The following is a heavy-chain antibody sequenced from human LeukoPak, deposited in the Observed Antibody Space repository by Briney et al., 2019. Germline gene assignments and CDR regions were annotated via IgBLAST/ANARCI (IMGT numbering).Heavy chain of an antibody. V-gene: IGHV4-4*09. Sequence: SETLSLTCTVSGGSISSYYWSWIRQPPGKGLEWIGYIYTSGSTNYNPSLKSRVTISVDTSKNRFSLKLSSVTAADTAVYYCARHPSYSSSSNDYWGQGTLVTVSS. CDR1: GGSISSYY. CDR2: IYTSGST. J-gene: IGHJ4*02. D-gene: IGHD6-6*01. CDR3: ARHPSYSSSSNDY.